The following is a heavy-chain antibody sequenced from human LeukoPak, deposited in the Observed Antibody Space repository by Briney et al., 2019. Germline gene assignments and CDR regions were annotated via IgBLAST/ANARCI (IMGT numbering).Heavy chain of an antibody. J-gene: IGHJ4*02. CDR1: GYTFTGYY. CDR3: ARDRIYDY. V-gene: IGHV1-2*02. CDR2: INPKSGGT. Sequence: ASVTVSCTASGYTFTGYYMHWVRQAPGQGLEWMGWINPKSGGTNYAQKFQGRVTMTRDTSISTAYMELSRLRSDDTAVYYCARDRIYDYWGQGTLVTVSS.